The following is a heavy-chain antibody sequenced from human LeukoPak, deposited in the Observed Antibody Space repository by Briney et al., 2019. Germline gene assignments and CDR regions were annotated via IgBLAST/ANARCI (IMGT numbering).Heavy chain of an antibody. CDR2: IRYDGSNK. D-gene: IGHD2-2*01. Sequence: GGSLRLSCAASGFTFSSYGMHWVRQAPGKGLEWVAFIRYDGSNKYYADSVKGRFTISRDNSKNTLYLQMNSLRAEDTAVYYCAKDSEYCSSTSCPPYYYYYMDVWGKGTTVTVSS. CDR1: GFTFSSYG. J-gene: IGHJ6*03. V-gene: IGHV3-30*02. CDR3: AKDSEYCSSTSCPPYYYYYMDV.